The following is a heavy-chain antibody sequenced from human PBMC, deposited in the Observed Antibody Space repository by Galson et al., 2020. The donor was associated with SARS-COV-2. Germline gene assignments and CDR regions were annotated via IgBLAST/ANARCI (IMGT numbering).Heavy chain of an antibody. CDR3: SREALSGITIFGVVIYRYFGY. D-gene: IGHD3-3*01. CDR1: GYTFSDYY. J-gene: IGHJ4*02. Sequence: NAGGSLRLSCAASGYTFSDYYMSWIRQAPGKGLEWVSYISSSGSTIYYADSVKGRFTISRDNAKNSLYLQMNSLRAEDTAVYYCSREALSGITIFGVVIYRYFGYWGQGPLVTGSA. CDR2: ISSSGSTI. V-gene: IGHV3-11*01.